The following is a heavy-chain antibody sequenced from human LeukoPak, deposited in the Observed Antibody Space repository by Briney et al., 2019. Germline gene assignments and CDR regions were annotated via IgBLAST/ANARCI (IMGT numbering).Heavy chain of an antibody. CDR2: IYTSGST. J-gene: IGHJ4*02. D-gene: IGHD5-12*01. V-gene: IGHV4-61*02. CDR1: GGSISSGPYY. CDR3: ARGPSGYHNT. Sequence: SETLSLTCTVSGGSISSGPYYWSWIRQPAGKGLEWIGRIYTSGSTNYNPSLKSRVTISVDTSKNQFSLKLSSVTAADTAVYYCARGPSGYHNTGGQGTLVTVSS.